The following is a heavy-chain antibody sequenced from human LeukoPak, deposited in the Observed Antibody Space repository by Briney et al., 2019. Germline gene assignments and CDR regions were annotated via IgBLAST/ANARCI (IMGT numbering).Heavy chain of an antibody. Sequence: PSETLSLTCTVSGGSVNSGTCYWSWIRQPPGKGLEWIGNIYYSGSAYYNPSLKSRVTMSVDTSKNQFSLKLSSVTAADTAVYYCARKPIVNSAWYYFDYWGQGTLVTVSS. CDR3: ARKPIVNSAWYYFDY. J-gene: IGHJ4*02. D-gene: IGHD3-22*01. V-gene: IGHV4-39*07. CDR2: IYYSGSA. CDR1: GGSVNSGTCY.